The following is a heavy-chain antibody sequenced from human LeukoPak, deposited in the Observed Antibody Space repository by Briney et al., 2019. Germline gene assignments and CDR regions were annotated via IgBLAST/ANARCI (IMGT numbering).Heavy chain of an antibody. J-gene: IGHJ5*02. CDR2: INPNSGGT. CDR1: GYTFTGYY. V-gene: IGHV1-2*02. CDR3: ARVSSYDILTGYYSSGRWFDP. D-gene: IGHD3-9*01. Sequence: ASVKVSCKASGYTFTGYYMHWVRQAPGQGLEWMGWINPNSGGTNYAQKFQGRVTMTRDTSISTAYMELSRLRSDDTAVYYCARVSSYDILTGYYSSGRWFDPWGQGTLVTVSS.